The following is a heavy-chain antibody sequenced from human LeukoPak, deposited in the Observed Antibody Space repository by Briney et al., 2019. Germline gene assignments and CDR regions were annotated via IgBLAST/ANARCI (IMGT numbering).Heavy chain of an antibody. CDR3: ARGLRRGSYYVDWFDP. Sequence: SETLSLTCTVSGGSISSGSYYWTWIRQPAGKGLEWIGRIYTSGSTNYNPSLKSRVTISVDTSKNQFSLKLSSVTAADTAVYYCARGLRRGSYYVDWFDPWGQGTLVTVSS. J-gene: IGHJ5*02. CDR2: IYTSGST. D-gene: IGHD1-26*01. CDR1: GGSISSGSYY. V-gene: IGHV4-61*02.